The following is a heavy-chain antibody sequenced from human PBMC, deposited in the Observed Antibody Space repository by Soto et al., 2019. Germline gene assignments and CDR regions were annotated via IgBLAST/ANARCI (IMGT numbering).Heavy chain of an antibody. D-gene: IGHD5-12*01. CDR2: INHSGST. Sequence: SETLSLTCAVYGGSFSGYYWRWIRQPPGKGLEWIGEINHSGSTNYNPSLKSRVTISVDTSKNQFSLKLSSVTAADTAVYYCARGPGDGYNAWYYYGMDVWGQGTTVTVSS. J-gene: IGHJ6*02. CDR3: ARGPGDGYNAWYYYGMDV. CDR1: GGSFSGYY. V-gene: IGHV4-34*01.